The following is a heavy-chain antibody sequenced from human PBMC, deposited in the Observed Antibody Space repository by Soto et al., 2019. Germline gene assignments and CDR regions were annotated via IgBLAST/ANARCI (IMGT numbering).Heavy chain of an antibody. CDR2: IGGGGRLI. V-gene: IGHV3-48*02. CDR3: ARDLGWAFDC. D-gene: IGHD6-19*01. Sequence: EVQLVESGGGLVQRGGSLRLSCAASGFTFSSFSMNWVRQAPGRGLEWISYIGGGGRLISYADSVKGRFAISRDNAQNSLYLQMDSLGDEDTAVYYCARDLGWAFDCWGQGTLVTVSS. CDR1: GFTFSSFS. J-gene: IGHJ4*02.